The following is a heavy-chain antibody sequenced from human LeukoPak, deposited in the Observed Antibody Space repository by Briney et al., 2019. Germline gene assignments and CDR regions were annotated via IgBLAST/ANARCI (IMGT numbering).Heavy chain of an antibody. Sequence: ASVKVSCKASGYTFTSYGISWVRQAPGQGLEWMGWISAYNGNTNYAQKLQGRVTMTTDTSTSTAYMELRSLRSDDTAVYYCARDIVGFYGSGSYYAFDIWAKGQWSPSLQ. D-gene: IGHD3-10*01. CDR3: ARDIVGFYGSGSYYAFDI. CDR2: ISAYNGNT. V-gene: IGHV1-18*01. CDR1: GYTFTSYG. J-gene: IGHJ3*02.